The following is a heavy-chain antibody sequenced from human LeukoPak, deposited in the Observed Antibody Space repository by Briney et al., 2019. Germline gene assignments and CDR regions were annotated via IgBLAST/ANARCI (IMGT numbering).Heavy chain of an antibody. J-gene: IGHJ4*02. Sequence: SGGSLRLSCAASGFNFSSYCMNSVRQAPGKGLEWVSSISSSSSYIYYADSVKGRFTISRDNAKNSLYLQMNSLRAEDTAVYYCAREDILTGYYYWGQGTLVTVSS. CDR1: GFNFSSYC. D-gene: IGHD3-9*01. CDR2: ISSSSSYI. CDR3: AREDILTGYYY. V-gene: IGHV3-21*01.